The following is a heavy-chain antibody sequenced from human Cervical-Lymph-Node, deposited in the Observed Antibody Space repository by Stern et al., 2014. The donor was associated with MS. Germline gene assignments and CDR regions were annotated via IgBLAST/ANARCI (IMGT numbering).Heavy chain of an antibody. CDR3: AKGPGTYNTSLIDY. V-gene: IGHV3-30*18. J-gene: IGHJ4*02. D-gene: IGHD1-14*01. CDR1: GFTFSGHA. CDR2: ISSDGSNK. Sequence: QVQLVESGGDVVQPGRSLRLSCAASGFTFSGHAMHWVRQAPGKGLDWVAVISSDGSNKFYAASVKGRFTISRDNSKNTLALKMNSLRTEDTAVYYCAKGPGTYNTSLIDYWGQGALVTVSS.